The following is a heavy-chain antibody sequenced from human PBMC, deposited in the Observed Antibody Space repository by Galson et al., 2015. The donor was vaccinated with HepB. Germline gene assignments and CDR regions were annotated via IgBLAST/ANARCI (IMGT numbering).Heavy chain of an antibody. V-gene: IGHV3-23*01. CDR1: GFTFGNYA. CDR3: AKDQFAANRMWDAFDI. Sequence: SLRLSCAASGFTFGNYAMTWVRQAPGRGLEWVSAIGGNGVDKDYADSVNGRLTISRDENTLYLQMSNLRVEDTAVYYCAKDQFAANRMWDAFDIWGQGAMVTVSS. D-gene: IGHD6-13*01. J-gene: IGHJ3*02. CDR2: IGGNGVDK.